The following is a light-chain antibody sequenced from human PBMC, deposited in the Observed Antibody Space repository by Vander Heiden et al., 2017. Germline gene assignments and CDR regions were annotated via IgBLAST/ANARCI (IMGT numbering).Light chain of an antibody. CDR1: QGISSY. CDR2: AAS. Sequence: AIRMTQSPSPFSASTGDRVTITCRASQGISSYLAWYQQKPGKAPKLLIYAASTLQSGVPSRFSGSGSGTDFTLTISCLQSEDFATYYCQHEDSSPSTFGQGTKVEIK. CDR3: QHEDSSPST. V-gene: IGKV1-8*01. J-gene: IGKJ1*01.